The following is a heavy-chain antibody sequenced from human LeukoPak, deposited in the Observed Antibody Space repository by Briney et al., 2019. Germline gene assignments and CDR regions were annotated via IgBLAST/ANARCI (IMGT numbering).Heavy chain of an antibody. V-gene: IGHV3-43*02. Sequence: GGSLRLSCAASGFTFDDYAIHWVRQAPGKGLEWVSLISADGSTTYYADSVKGRFTISRDNGKISLYLQMNSLRTEDTALYYCAGYNCNFYFDYWGQGTLVTVSS. CDR3: AGYNCNFYFDY. CDR1: GFTFDDYA. CDR2: ISADGSTT. J-gene: IGHJ4*02. D-gene: IGHD1-7*01.